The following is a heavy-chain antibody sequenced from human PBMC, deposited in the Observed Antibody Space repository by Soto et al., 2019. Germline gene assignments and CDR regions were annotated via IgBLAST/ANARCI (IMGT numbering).Heavy chain of an antibody. D-gene: IGHD4-17*01. J-gene: IGHJ4*02. CDR1: GDTFPTST. CDR3: AIADYGDDDY. V-gene: IGHV1-18*01. CDR2: IKAYSGNT. Sequence: QLQLVQSGAEAKKPGASVKVSCKASGDTFPTSTISWVRQAPGQGLEWMGWIKAYSGNTNYAQKLQGRVTMTTDTSTNTAYMELRSLTTDDTAIYYCAIADYGDDDYWGQGTLVTVSS.